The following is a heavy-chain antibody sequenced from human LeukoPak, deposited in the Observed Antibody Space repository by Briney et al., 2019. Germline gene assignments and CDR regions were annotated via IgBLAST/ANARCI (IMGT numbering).Heavy chain of an antibody. D-gene: IGHD5-18*01. V-gene: IGHV3-53*01. CDR3: ARLQLWSHFDY. J-gene: IGHJ4*02. CDR1: GFTVSSNY. CDR2: IYSGGST. Sequence: GGSLRLSCAASGFTVSSNYMSRVRQAPGKGLEWVSVIYSGGSTYYADSVKGRFTISRDNSKNTLYLQMNSLRAEDTAVYYCARLQLWSHFDYWGQGTLVTVSS.